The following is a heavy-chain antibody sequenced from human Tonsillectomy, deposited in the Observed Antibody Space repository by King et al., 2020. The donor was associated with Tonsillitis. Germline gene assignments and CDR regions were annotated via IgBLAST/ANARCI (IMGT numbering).Heavy chain of an antibody. CDR1: GFTFSSYA. Sequence: VQLVESGGGLVQPGGSLRLSCAASGFTFSSYAMSWVRQAPGKGLEWVSAISGSGGSTYYADSVKGRFTISRENSKNTLYLQMNSLRAEDTAVYYCARMDTAMVKAEYFQHWGQGTLVTVSS. CDR3: ARMDTAMVKAEYFQH. CDR2: ISGSGGST. J-gene: IGHJ1*01. D-gene: IGHD5-18*01. V-gene: IGHV3-23*04.